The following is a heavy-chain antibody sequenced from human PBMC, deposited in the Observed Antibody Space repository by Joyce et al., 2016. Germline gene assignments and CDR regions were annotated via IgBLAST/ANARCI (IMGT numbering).Heavy chain of an antibody. CDR1: GFTFSNYG. D-gene: IGHD2-2*01. CDR3: ARDIVAVPGAPNYYYYAMDV. J-gene: IGHJ6*02. V-gene: IGHV3-33*01. CDR2: IWYDGSKK. Sequence: QVQLVESGGGVVQPGRPLRLSCAASGFTFSNYGVHWFRQAPGNGLEWVEGIWYDGSKKHYVDSVKGRFTISRDNSKNTLYLQVNSLRAGDTAVYYCARDIVAVPGAPNYYYYAMDVWGQGTTVTVSS.